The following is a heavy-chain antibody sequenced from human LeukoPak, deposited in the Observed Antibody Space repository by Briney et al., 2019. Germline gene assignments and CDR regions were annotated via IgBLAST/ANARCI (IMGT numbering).Heavy chain of an antibody. D-gene: IGHD2-2*01. Sequence: PGGSLKLSCAASGFTFSGSAMHWVRQASGKGLEWVGRIRSKANSYATAYAASVKGRFTISRDDSKNTAYLQMNSLKTEDTAVYYCTSEDIVVVPAAGMDVWGKGPRSPSPQ. CDR3: TSEDIVVVPAAGMDV. J-gene: IGHJ6*01. CDR1: GFTFSGSA. CDR2: IRSKANSYAT. V-gene: IGHV3-73*01.